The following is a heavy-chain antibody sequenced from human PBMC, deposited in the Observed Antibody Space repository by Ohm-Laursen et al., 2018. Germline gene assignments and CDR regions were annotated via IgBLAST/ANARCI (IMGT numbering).Heavy chain of an antibody. V-gene: IGHV3-11*01. CDR2: ISSSGSTI. CDR3: ASEYGDYHPDYYYGMDV. D-gene: IGHD4-17*01. Sequence: SLRLSCAASGFTFSDYYMSWIRQAPGKGLEWVSYISSSGSTIYYADSVKGRFTISRDNAKNSLYLQMNSLRAEDTAVYYCASEYGDYHPDYYYGMDVWGQGTTVTVSS. CDR1: GFTFSDYY. J-gene: IGHJ6*02.